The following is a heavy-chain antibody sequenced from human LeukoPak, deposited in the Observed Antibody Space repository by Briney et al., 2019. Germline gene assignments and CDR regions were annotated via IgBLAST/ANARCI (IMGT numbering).Heavy chain of an antibody. J-gene: IGHJ6*03. Sequence: PSETLSLTCTVSGGSISSSSYYWGWIRQPPGKGLEWIGSIYYSGSTYYNPSLKSRVTISVDTSKNQFSLKLSSVTAADTAVYYCARVLVEWELRTGYYMDVWGKGTTVTVSS. V-gene: IGHV4-39*07. CDR3: ARVLVEWELRTGYYMDV. CDR1: GGSISSSSYY. D-gene: IGHD1-26*01. CDR2: IYYSGST.